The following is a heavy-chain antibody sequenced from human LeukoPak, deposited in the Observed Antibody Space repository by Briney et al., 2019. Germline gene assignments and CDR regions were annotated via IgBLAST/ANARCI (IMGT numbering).Heavy chain of an antibody. D-gene: IGHD4/OR15-4a*01. CDR1: GFTFSSYG. CDR2: ISYDGSNK. Sequence: PGGSLRLSCAASGFTFSSYGMHWVRQAPGKGLERVAVISYDGSNKYYADSVKGRFTISRDNSKNTLYLQMNSLRAEDTAVYYCAKDSRYGARVFDYWGQGTLVTVSS. CDR3: AKDSRYGARVFDY. J-gene: IGHJ4*02. V-gene: IGHV3-30*18.